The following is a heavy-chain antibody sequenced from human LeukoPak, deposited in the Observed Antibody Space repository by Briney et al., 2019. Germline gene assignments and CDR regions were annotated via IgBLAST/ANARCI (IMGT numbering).Heavy chain of an antibody. CDR1: GYSISSGYY. D-gene: IGHD1-26*01. J-gene: IGHJ4*02. Sequence: PSETLSLTCTVSGYSISSGYYWGWIRQPPGKGLEWIGIIYHSGSTYYNPSLKSRVTISVDTSKNQFSLKLSSVTAADTAVYYCARGRRVGATGNWGQGTLVTVSS. V-gene: IGHV4-38-2*02. CDR3: ARGRRVGATGN. CDR2: IYHSGST.